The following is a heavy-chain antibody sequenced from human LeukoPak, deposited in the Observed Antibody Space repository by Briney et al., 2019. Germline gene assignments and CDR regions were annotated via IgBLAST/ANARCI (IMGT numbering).Heavy chain of an antibody. Sequence: PGGSLRLSCAASGFTFSNYWMTWVRQAPGRGLEWVANIKEDGSEKYHVDSVKGRFTISRDNAQSSLWLQMNSLRAEDTAVYYCARRAGGAFDIWGQGTMVTVSS. D-gene: IGHD6-19*01. V-gene: IGHV3-7*01. CDR1: GFTFSNYW. CDR3: ARRAGGAFDI. CDR2: IKEDGSEK. J-gene: IGHJ3*02.